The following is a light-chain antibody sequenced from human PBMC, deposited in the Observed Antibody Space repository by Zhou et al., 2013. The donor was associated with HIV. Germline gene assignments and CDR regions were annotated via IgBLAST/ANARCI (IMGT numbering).Light chain of an antibody. CDR3: QQSYSTPYT. CDR2: AAS. V-gene: IGKV1-39*01. Sequence: DIQMTQSPSSLSASVGDRVTITCRASQSISSYLNWYQHKPGKAPNLLIYAASTLQSGVPSRFTGRGSGTDFTLTISSLQPEDFATYYCQQSYSTPYTFGQGTKLEI. CDR1: QSISSY. J-gene: IGKJ2*01.